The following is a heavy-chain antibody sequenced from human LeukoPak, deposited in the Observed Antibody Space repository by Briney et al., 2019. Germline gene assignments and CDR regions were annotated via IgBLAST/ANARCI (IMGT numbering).Heavy chain of an antibody. Sequence: PGGSLRLSCAASGFTFSSYAMSWVRQAPGKGLEWVSAISGSGGSTYYADSVKGRFTISRDNSENTLYLQMNSLRAEDTAVYYCAKFFHDSSGEFQHWGQGTLVTVSS. CDR1: GFTFSSYA. D-gene: IGHD3-22*01. CDR2: ISGSGGST. CDR3: AKFFHDSSGEFQH. V-gene: IGHV3-23*01. J-gene: IGHJ1*01.